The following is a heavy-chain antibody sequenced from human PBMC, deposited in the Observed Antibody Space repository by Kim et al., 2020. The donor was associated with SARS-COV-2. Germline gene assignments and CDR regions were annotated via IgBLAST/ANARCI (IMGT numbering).Heavy chain of an antibody. CDR2: ISRDGGEI. J-gene: IGHJ4*02. V-gene: IGHV3-43*02. Sequence: GGSLRLSCAASGFTFDGYAIHWVRQVPEKGLEWVALISRDGGEIKYADSVKGRFTISRDNSKKSVYLQMISLRSEDTALYYCVRGQQWLIKNWGQGTQVTVPS. CDR3: VRGQQWLIKN. D-gene: IGHD6-19*01. CDR1: GFTFDGYA.